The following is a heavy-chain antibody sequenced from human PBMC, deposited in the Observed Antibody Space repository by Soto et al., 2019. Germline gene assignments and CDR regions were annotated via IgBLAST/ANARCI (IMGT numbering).Heavy chain of an antibody. Sequence: QEQLVQSGTEVKKPGASVTVSCKSSGYTFTDFYLHWLRQAHGQGLEWVGWINPKTGDTKSSQKFQGRVTMSRDTSVSTAYIDLTSLTSDDTAMYYCATGTNGTTGWYHPWGQGTRVTVSS. D-gene: IGHD1-1*01. V-gene: IGHV1-2*02. CDR2: INPKTGDT. J-gene: IGHJ5*02. CDR3: ATGTNGTTGWYHP. CDR1: GYTFTDFY.